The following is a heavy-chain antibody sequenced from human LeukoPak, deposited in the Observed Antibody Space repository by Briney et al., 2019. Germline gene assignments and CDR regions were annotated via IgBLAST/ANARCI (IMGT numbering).Heavy chain of an antibody. D-gene: IGHD4-17*01. Sequence: GESLKISCKGSGYSFSTYWIGWVRQMPGKGLEWMGIIYPGNSDTRYSPSFQGQVTISADKSISTAYLQWNSLKASDTAMYYCARLPALLTVTTSGLGAFDIWGQGTMVTVSS. CDR2: IYPGNSDT. V-gene: IGHV5-51*01. CDR3: ARLPALLTVTTSGLGAFDI. J-gene: IGHJ3*02. CDR1: GYSFSTYW.